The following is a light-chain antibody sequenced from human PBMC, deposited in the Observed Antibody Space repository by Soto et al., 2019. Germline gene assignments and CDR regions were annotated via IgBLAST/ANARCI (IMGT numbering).Light chain of an antibody. CDR1: SSDVGAFNY. J-gene: IGLJ2*01. CDR3: SSYTSSTYVV. V-gene: IGLV2-14*01. CDR2: EVS. Sequence: QSVLTQPASVSGSPGQSITISCTGTSSDVGAFNYVSWYQHHPGKVPKLMIYEVSNRPSGVSNRFSGSKSGNTASLTISGLQAEDEAGYYCSSYTSSTYVVFGGGTKLTVL.